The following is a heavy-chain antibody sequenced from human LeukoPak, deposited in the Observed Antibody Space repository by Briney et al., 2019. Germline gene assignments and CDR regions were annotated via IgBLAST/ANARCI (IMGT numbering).Heavy chain of an antibody. V-gene: IGHV4-59*12. Sequence: SETLSLTCAVYGGSFSGYYWSWIRQPPGKGLEWIGYIYYSGSTNYNPSLKSRVTISVDTSKNQFSLKVSSVTAADTAVYYCARVKDPGGYYYYYYMDIWGKGNTVTVSS. CDR1: GGSFSGYY. J-gene: IGHJ6*03. CDR2: IYYSGST. D-gene: IGHD3-16*01. CDR3: ARVKDPGGYYYYYYMDI.